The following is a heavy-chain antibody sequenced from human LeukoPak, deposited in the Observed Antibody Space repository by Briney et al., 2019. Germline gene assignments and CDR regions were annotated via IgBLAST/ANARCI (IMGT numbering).Heavy chain of an antibody. V-gene: IGHV1-2*02. CDR2: INPNSGGT. CDR1: GYTFTGYY. J-gene: IGHJ4*02. D-gene: IGHD3-3*01. Sequence: ASVKVSCKASGYTFTGYYMHWVRQATGQGLEWMGWINPNSGGTNYAQKFQGRVTMTRDTSISTAYMELSRLRSDDTAVYYCARGSNYDFWSGYYGDFDYWGQGTLVTVSS. CDR3: ARGSNYDFWSGYYGDFDY.